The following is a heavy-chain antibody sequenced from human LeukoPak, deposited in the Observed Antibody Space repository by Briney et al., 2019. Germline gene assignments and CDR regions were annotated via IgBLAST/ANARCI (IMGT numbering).Heavy chain of an antibody. CDR2: ISGSGGST. Sequence: PGGSLRLSCAASGFTFSSYAMSWVRRAPGKGLEWVSAISGSGGSTYYADSVKGRFTISRDNSKNTLYLQVNSLRAEGTAVYYCAKDHTPFRDYFDYWGQGTLVTVSS. CDR1: GFTFSSYA. D-gene: IGHD3-10*01. J-gene: IGHJ4*02. CDR3: AKDHTPFRDYFDY. V-gene: IGHV3-23*01.